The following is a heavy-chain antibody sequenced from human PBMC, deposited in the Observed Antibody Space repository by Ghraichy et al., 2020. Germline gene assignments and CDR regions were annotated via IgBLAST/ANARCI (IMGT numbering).Heavy chain of an antibody. D-gene: IGHD7-27*01. CDR1: GGSISSYY. CDR3: ATEKNWGIFDY. Sequence: SETLSLTCTVSGGSISSYYWSWIRQPPGKGLEWIGYIYYSGSTNYNPSLKSRVTISVDTSKNQFSLKLSSVTAADTAVYYCATEKNWGIFDYWGQGTLVTVSS. CDR2: IYYSGST. J-gene: IGHJ4*02. V-gene: IGHV4-59*01.